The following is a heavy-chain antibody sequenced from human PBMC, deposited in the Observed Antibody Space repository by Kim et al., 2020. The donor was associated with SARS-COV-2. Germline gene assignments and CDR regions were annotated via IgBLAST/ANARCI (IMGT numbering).Heavy chain of an antibody. Sequence: GGSLRLSCAASGFTFSDYYMSWIRPAPGKGLEWVSYISSSGSTIYYADSVKGRFTISRDNAKNSLYLQMNSLRAEDTAVYYCARDLMTTVTKYYYYYGMDVWGQGTTVTVSS. CDR2: ISSSGSTI. D-gene: IGHD4-17*01. CDR3: ARDLMTTVTKYYYYYGMDV. CDR1: GFTFSDYY. V-gene: IGHV3-11*01. J-gene: IGHJ6*02.